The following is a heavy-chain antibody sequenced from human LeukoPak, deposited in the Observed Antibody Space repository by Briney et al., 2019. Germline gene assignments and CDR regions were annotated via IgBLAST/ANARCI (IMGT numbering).Heavy chain of an antibody. CDR1: GYTFTSYA. J-gene: IGHJ3*02. D-gene: IGHD3-22*01. Sequence: GASVKVSCKASGYTFTSYAISWVRQAPGQGLEWMGRIIPILGIANYAQKFQGRVTITADKSTSTAYMELSSLRSEDTAVYYCARDSHYYDSSGDAFDIWGQGTMVTVSS. V-gene: IGHV1-69*04. CDR2: IIPILGIA. CDR3: ARDSHYYDSSGDAFDI.